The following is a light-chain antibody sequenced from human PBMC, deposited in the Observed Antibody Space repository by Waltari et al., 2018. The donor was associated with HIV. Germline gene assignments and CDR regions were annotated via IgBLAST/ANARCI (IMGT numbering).Light chain of an antibody. CDR1: DSDFGFYNF. J-gene: IGLJ2*01. V-gene: IGLV2-14*01. CDR3: ASYTADDTVL. CDR2: EVD. Sequence: SDLTQPASVSGFLGQSITISCTGADSDFGFYNFISWYQQQPGKVPKLLLYEVDTRASGVHGRFSGSKSGNTASLTISWLQVEDEGLYHCASYTADDTVLFGGGTTVTV.